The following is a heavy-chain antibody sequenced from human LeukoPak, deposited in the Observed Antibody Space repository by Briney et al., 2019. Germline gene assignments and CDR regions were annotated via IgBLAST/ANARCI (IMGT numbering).Heavy chain of an antibody. J-gene: IGHJ4*02. CDR2: ISAYNGNT. V-gene: IGHV1-18*04. CDR1: GYTFTGYY. D-gene: IGHD3-22*01. CDR3: ARDFHYDSSGYYYFDY. Sequence: ASVKVSCKASGYTFTGYYMHWVRQAPGQGLEWMGWISAYNGNTNYAQKLQGRVTMTTDTSTSTAYMELRSLRSDDTAVYYCARDFHYDSSGYYYFDYWGQGTLVTVSS.